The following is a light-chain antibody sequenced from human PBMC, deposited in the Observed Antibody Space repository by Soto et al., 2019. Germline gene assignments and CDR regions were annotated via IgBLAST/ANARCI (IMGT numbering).Light chain of an antibody. CDR3: QQHGGSPPYT. CDR2: GAS. J-gene: IGKJ2*01. CDR1: QSVSSTY. Sequence: EIVLTQSPGTLSLSPGERATLSCRASQSVSSTYLAWYQQKPVLAPRLLIYGASSRATGVPDRFSGSGSGTDFTLTISRLEPEDFAVYYCQQHGGSPPYTFGQGTKLEIK. V-gene: IGKV3-20*01.